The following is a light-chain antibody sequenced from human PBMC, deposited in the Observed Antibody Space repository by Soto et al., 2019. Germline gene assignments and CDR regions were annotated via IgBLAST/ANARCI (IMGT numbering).Light chain of an antibody. CDR1: QDISSD. V-gene: IGKV1-6*01. CDR2: AAS. Sequence: AIQMTQSPSSLSSSVGDRGVITCRASQDISSDLGWYQQKPGEAPKLLMYAASSLQSGVPSRFSGSGSGTDFTLTISSLQPEDFGTYYCLQDYNYPRTFGQGTKVEVK. CDR3: LQDYNYPRT. J-gene: IGKJ1*01.